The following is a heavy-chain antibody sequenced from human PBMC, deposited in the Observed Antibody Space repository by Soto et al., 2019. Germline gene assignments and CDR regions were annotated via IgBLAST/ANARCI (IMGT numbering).Heavy chain of an antibody. CDR3: ALHYGD. V-gene: IGHV3-7*01. Sequence: EVHLVESGGGLVQAGGSLRLSCAASGFAFSDSWMSWVRQSPARGLEWVANINQDGTVKDYLDSVKGRFTVSRDNAKNSLYLQMNSLRAEDAALYYCALHYGDWGRGTLVNVSS. J-gene: IGHJ4*02. CDR2: INQDGTVK. D-gene: IGHD4-17*01. CDR1: GFAFSDSW.